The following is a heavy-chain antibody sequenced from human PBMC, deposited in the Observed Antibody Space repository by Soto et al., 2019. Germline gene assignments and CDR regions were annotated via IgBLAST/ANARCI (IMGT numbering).Heavy chain of an antibody. Sequence: GESLKISCQGSGYNFAGYWIAWVRQMPGKGLELMGIIYPSDSDTRYRPSFQGQVTISADKPISSAYLQWSSLRASDTAMYYCARGGVSTRTFDYWGQGTPVTVFS. J-gene: IGHJ4*02. D-gene: IGHD3-3*01. CDR3: ARGGVSTRTFDY. CDR1: GYNFAGYW. V-gene: IGHV5-51*01. CDR2: IYPSDSDT.